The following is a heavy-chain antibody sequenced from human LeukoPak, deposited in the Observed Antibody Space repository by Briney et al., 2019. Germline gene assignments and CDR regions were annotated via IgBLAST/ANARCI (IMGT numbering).Heavy chain of an antibody. V-gene: IGHV4-59*01. D-gene: IGHD3-3*01. Sequence: SETLSLTCAVSGGSISSYYWSLIRQPPGKGLEWSGYIYYSGSTNYNPSLKSRVTISVDTSKNQFSLKLSSVTAADTAVYYCASGVGDFWSGYQFDYWGQGTLVTVSS. CDR2: IYYSGST. CDR1: GGSISSYY. CDR3: ASGVGDFWSGYQFDY. J-gene: IGHJ4*02.